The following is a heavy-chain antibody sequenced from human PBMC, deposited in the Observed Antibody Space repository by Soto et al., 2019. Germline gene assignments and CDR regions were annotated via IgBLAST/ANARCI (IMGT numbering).Heavy chain of an antibody. D-gene: IGHD6-13*01. J-gene: IGHJ6*03. CDR2: IYYSGGT. CDR1: GGSISSHY. V-gene: IGHV4-59*08. CDR3: ARADGYSSTWSYYYYYMDV. Sequence: QVQLQESGPGLVKPSETLSLTCTVSGGSISSHYWSWIRQPPGKGLEWIGYIYYSGGTSYNPSLKSRVSISVDTSKKQFSLELSSVTAADTAVYYCARADGYSSTWSYYYYYMDVWGKGTTVTVSS.